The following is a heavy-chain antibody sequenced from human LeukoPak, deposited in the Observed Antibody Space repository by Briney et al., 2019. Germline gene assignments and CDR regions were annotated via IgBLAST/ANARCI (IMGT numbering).Heavy chain of an antibody. V-gene: IGHV4-59*01. CDR1: GDSIRSYY. CDR2: IYYSGST. D-gene: IGHD3-10*01. J-gene: IGHJ3*02. Sequence: SETLSLTCTVSGDSIRSYYWSWIRQAPGKGLEWIGYIYYSGSTNYNPSLKSRVTISVDTSKNQFSLKLSSVTATDTAVYYCARDGLVTDAFDIWGQGTMVTVSS. CDR3: ARDGLVTDAFDI.